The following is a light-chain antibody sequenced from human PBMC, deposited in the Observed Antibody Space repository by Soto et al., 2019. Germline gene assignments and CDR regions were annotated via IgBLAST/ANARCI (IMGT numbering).Light chain of an antibody. CDR2: AAS. J-gene: IGKJ2*01. CDR3: QQSYSTPMYT. CDR1: QSISSY. V-gene: IGKV1-39*01. Sequence: DIQMTQSPSSLSASVGDRVTITCRASQSISSYLNWYQQKPGKAPKLLIYAASSLQSGVPSRFSGSGSGTAFTLTISSLQPEDFATYYCQQSYSTPMYTFGQGTKLEIK.